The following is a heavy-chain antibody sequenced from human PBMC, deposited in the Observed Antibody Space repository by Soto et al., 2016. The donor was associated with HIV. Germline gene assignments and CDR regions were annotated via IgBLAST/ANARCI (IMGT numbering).Heavy chain of an antibody. D-gene: IGHD3-10*01. CDR2: INPSGGST. CDR1: GYTFTSYY. J-gene: IGHJ6*03. Sequence: QVQLLQSGPEVKKPGASVKVSCKTSGYTFTSYYIHWVRQAPGQGLEWMGIINPSGGSTSYAQKFQGRVTMTRDTSTSTVYIELSSLRSEDTAVYYCARDPYGSGSFMDVWGKGTTVTVSS. CDR3: ARDPYGSGSFMDV. V-gene: IGHV1-46*01.